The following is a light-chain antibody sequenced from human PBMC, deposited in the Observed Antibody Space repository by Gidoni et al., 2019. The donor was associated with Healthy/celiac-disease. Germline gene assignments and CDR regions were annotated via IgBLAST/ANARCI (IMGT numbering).Light chain of an antibody. V-gene: IGKV4-1*01. CDR3: QQYYSTPPIT. CDR1: QSVLYSFNNKNY. J-gene: IGKJ5*01. Sequence: DIVMTQSPDSLAVSLGERATINCKSSQSVLYSFNNKNYLAWYQQKPGQPPKLLIYWASTRESGVPDRFSGSGSGTDFTLTISSLQADDVAVYYCQQYYSTPPITFGQGTRLEIK. CDR2: WAS.